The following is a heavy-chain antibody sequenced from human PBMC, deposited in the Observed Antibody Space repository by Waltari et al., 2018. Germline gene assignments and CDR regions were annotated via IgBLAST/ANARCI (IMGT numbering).Heavy chain of an antibody. CDR1: GGSLSGYF. D-gene: IGHD3-10*01. J-gene: IGHJ4*02. Sequence: QVQLQQWGAGLLKPSETLSLTCSVYGGSLSGYFWTWIRQPPGKGLEWIGGINRSGSINYSPSLKSRVTISLDSSKNQFSLTVSSVTVADTATYYCARFGTYWGQGTLVTVSS. CDR3: ARFGTY. CDR2: INRSGSI. V-gene: IGHV4-34*01.